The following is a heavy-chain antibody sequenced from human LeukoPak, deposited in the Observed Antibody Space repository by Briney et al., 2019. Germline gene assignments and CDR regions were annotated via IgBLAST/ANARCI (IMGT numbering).Heavy chain of an antibody. J-gene: IGHJ4*02. CDR3: AREETYYYDSSGYYSLYYFDY. D-gene: IGHD3-22*01. CDR1: GGSISSYY. CDR2: IYYSGST. Sequence: SETLSLTCTVSGGSISSYYWSWIRQPPGKGLEWIGYIYYSGSTNYNPSLKSRVTISVDTSKNQFSLKLSSVTAADTAVYYCAREETYYYDSSGYYSLYYFDYWGQGTLVTVSS. V-gene: IGHV4-59*01.